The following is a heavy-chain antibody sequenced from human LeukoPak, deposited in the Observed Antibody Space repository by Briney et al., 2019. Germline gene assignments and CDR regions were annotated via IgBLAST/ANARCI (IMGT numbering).Heavy chain of an antibody. V-gene: IGHV3-7*01. Sequence: GGSLRLSCAASGFNFNIYWMSWVRQAPGKGLEWVANINLPGTEHNYVDSVKGRFTISRDNAKDSLYLQMNDLRAEDTAMCYCARDESIEDESNGYLDYWGQGTLVTVSS. CDR3: ARDESIEDESNGYLDY. CDR1: GFNFNIYW. J-gene: IGHJ4*02. CDR2: INLPGTEH. D-gene: IGHD3-16*02.